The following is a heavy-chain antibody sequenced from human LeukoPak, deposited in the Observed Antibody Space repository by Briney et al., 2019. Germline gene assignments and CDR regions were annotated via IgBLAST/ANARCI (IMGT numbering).Heavy chain of an antibody. J-gene: IGHJ5*02. V-gene: IGHV3-74*03. D-gene: IGHD3-10*01. CDR2: LNGDGTKT. CDR3: ARDPGVRGVIYNYFDP. CDR1: GFSISNYW. Sequence: GGSLRLSCEASGFSISNYWTHWVRQVPGKGLVWVSRLNGDGTKTTYADFVMGRFTISRDNARNTLYLQMSSLRVEDTAVYYCARDPGVRGVIYNYFDPWGQGTLVTVSS.